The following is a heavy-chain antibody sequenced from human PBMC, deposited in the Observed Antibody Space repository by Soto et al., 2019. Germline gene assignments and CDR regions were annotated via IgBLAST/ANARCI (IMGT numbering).Heavy chain of an antibody. V-gene: IGHV4-30-4*08. CDR3: AREDDGGDSLDV. CDR1: GDSISSDYYH. J-gene: IGHJ6*02. CDR2: IHHSGSI. D-gene: IGHD2-21*02. Sequence: QVQLQQSGPGLVKPSQTLSLTCTVSGDSISSDYYHWTWIRQSPGKGLEWIGYIHHSGSILYNPSLKSRVTISVDTSKNQFSLHLTSVTAADTAVYFCAREDDGGDSLDVWGQGTTDTVSS.